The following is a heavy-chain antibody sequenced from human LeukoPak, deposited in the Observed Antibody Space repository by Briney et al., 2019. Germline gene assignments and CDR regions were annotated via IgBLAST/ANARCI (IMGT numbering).Heavy chain of an antibody. CDR1: GFTFSSYA. CDR3: AKHAGDWELLHLGY. J-gene: IGHJ4*02. Sequence: GGSLRLSCAASGFTFSSYAMSWVRQAPGRGLEWVSAISSSGGSTYYADSVKGRFSISRDNSKNTLYLQMNSLRTEETAVNYCAKHAGDWELLHLGYWGQGTLVTVSS. V-gene: IGHV3-23*01. D-gene: IGHD1-26*01. CDR2: ISSSGGST.